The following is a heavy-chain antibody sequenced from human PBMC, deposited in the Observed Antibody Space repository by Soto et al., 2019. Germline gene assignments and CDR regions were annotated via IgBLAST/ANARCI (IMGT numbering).Heavy chain of an antibody. CDR1: GGSISSGGYY. Sequence: QVQLQESGPGLVKPSQTLSLTCTVSGGSISSGGYYWSWIRQHPGKGLEWIGYIYYSGSTYYNPSLKSRDTISVDTSKNQCYLKLSSVTAADPAVYYCARESVTMVRGVAYWGQGTLVTVSS. CDR2: IYYSGST. J-gene: IGHJ4*02. V-gene: IGHV4-31*03. CDR3: ARESVTMVRGVAY. D-gene: IGHD3-10*01.